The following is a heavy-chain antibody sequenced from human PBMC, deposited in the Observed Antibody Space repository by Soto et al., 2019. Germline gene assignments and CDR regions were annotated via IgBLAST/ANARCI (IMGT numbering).Heavy chain of an antibody. CDR2: IIPIFGTA. V-gene: IGHV1-69*12. CDR3: ARDGIWDSSGYRNWFDP. J-gene: IGHJ5*02. D-gene: IGHD3-22*01. Sequence: QVQLVQSGAEVKKPGSSVKVSCKASGGTFSSYAISWVRQAPGQGLEWMGGIIPIFGTANYAQKFQGRVTITANETTSTAYMELSSMRSEDTAVYYCARDGIWDSSGYRNWFDPWGQGTLVTVSS. CDR1: GGTFSSYA.